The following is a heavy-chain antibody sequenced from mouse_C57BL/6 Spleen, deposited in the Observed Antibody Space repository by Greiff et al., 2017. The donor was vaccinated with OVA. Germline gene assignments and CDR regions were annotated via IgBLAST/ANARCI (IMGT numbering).Heavy chain of an antibody. Sequence: VQLQQSGPELVKPGASVKISCKASGYAFSSSWMNWVKQRPAKGLEWIGRIYPGDGDTNYNGKFKGKATLTADKSSSTAYMQLSSLTSEDSAVYFCARSGEVDAMDYWGQGTSVTVSS. CDR3: ARSGEVDAMDY. V-gene: IGHV1-82*01. CDR2: IYPGDGDT. CDR1: GYAFSSSW. J-gene: IGHJ4*01. D-gene: IGHD3-2*02.